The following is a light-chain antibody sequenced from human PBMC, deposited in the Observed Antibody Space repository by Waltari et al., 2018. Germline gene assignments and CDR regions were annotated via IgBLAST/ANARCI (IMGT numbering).Light chain of an antibody. CDR3: LHSLQTVVYT. CDR2: LAS. Sequence: DVVMTQSPLPLPVTAGGAASISCSTSRSLLHSNSNNYLYWYLQKPGQSPQLLIYLASNRAPCVPDKFSGSGSCTDFTLQISSVEADDVVIYYCLHSLQTVVYTFGQGTKLEIK. V-gene: IGKV2-28*01. J-gene: IGKJ2*01. CDR1: RSLLHSNSNNY.